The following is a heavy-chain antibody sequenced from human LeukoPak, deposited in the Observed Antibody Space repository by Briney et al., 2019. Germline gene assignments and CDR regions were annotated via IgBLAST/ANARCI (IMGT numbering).Heavy chain of an antibody. D-gene: IGHD6-13*01. CDR2: INSDGSIT. Sequence: GSLRLSCAASGFTFSTYWMHRVRQAPGKGLVWVSRINSDGSITTYADSVKGRFTISRDNAKNTLYLQMNSLRAEDTAVYYCAGGISATGGGWGQGTMVTVSS. V-gene: IGHV3-74*01. CDR1: GFTFSTYW. CDR3: AGGISATGGG. J-gene: IGHJ3*01.